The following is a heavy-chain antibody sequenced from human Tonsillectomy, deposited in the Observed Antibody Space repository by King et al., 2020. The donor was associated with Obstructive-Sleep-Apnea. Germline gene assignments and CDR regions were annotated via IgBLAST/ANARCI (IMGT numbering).Heavy chain of an antibody. V-gene: IGHV3-21*01. Sequence: VQLVESGGGLVKPGGSLRLSCAASGFTFSSYSMNWVRQAPGKGLEWVSSISSSSSYIFYADSVKGRFTIARYNAKNSLYLQMNRLRAEDTGVYYCAGDLASMVRGVTLDYWGQGTLVTVSS. CDR1: GFTFSSYS. D-gene: IGHD3-10*01. CDR3: AGDLASMVRGVTLDY. J-gene: IGHJ4*02. CDR2: ISSSSSYI.